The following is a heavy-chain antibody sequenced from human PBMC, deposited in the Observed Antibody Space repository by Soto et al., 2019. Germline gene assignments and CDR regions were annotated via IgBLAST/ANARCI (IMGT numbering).Heavy chain of an antibody. Sequence: QVRLQEWGPGLVKPSQTLSLKCSVSGGSITTGGRYWSWIRQLPGKGLEWIGDIYYSGNTYYNASLKSRVTIAVEAAKNQFSLKLSSVTGVDTAVYYCAQALVFTGGDGFDIWRQGRLVTVSS. V-gene: IGHV4-31*02. D-gene: IGHD1-1*01. CDR1: GGSITTGGRY. CDR3: AQALVFTGGDGFDI. J-gene: IGHJ3*02. CDR2: IYYSGNT.